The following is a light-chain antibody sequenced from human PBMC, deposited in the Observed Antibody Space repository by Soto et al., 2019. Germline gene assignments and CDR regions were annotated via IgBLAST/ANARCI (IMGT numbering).Light chain of an antibody. J-gene: IGLJ1*01. CDR1: SSDVGGYNY. CDR2: EVS. CDR3: GSYTSSSAYYV. Sequence: QSALTQPASVSGSPGQSITISCTGTSSDVGGYNYVSWYQQHPGKAPKVLIYEVSHRPSGISNRFSGSKSGDTASLTISGLQAEDEADYHCGSYTSSSAYYVFGSGTKLT. V-gene: IGLV2-14*01.